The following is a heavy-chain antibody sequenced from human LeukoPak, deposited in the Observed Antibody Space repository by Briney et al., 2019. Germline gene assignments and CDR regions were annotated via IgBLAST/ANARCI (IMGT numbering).Heavy chain of an antibody. Sequence: PSETLSLTCTVSGGSISSGDYYWSWIRQPPGKGLEWIGYIYYSGSTYYNPSLKSRVSISKDTSDNQFSLRLYSVTAADTAVYYCARKQGGTMYDVWGQGTQVTVSS. CDR1: GGSISSGDYY. V-gene: IGHV4-30-4*01. CDR2: IYYSGST. J-gene: IGHJ4*02. D-gene: IGHD1-7*01. CDR3: ARKQGGTMYDV.